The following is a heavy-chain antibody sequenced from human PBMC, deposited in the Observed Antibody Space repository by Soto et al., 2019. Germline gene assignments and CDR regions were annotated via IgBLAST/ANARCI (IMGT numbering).Heavy chain of an antibody. V-gene: IGHV3-33*01. CDR3: ARDQSRSERFYGMDV. D-gene: IGHD3-3*01. CDR1: GFTFSSYG. J-gene: IGHJ6*02. CDR2: IWYDGSNK. Sequence: GGSLRLSCAASGFTFSSYGMHWVRQAPGKGLEWVAVIWYDGSNKYYADSVKGRFTISRDNSKNTLYLQMNSLRAEDTAVYYCARDQSRSERFYGMDVWGQGTTVTVSS.